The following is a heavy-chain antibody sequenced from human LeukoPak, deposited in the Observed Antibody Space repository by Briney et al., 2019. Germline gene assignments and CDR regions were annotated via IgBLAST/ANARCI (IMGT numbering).Heavy chain of an antibody. CDR3: ARLGGQGPFDY. CDR1: AFTFSNYA. Sequence: GGSLRLSCAASAFTFSNYAMNWVRQAPGEGLEWVSSISRSNVSIYYANSVNGRFTISRDNAKNSLYLQMNSLRAEDTAVYYCARLGGQGPFDYWGQGTLVTVSS. J-gene: IGHJ4*02. CDR2: ISRSNVSI. V-gene: IGHV3-21*01. D-gene: IGHD3-16*01.